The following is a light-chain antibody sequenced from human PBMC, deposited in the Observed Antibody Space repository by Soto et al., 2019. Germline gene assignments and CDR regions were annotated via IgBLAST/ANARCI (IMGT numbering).Light chain of an antibody. CDR3: SSYISSSTYV. V-gene: IGLV2-14*01. CDR2: DVS. Sequence: QSALTQPASVSGSPGQSITISCTGTSSDVGGYNSVSWYQQHPGKAPKLMIYDVSNRPSGGSNRFSGSKSGNTASLTISGLQAEDEADYYCSSYISSSTYVFGTGTKLTVL. J-gene: IGLJ1*01. CDR1: SSDVGGYNS.